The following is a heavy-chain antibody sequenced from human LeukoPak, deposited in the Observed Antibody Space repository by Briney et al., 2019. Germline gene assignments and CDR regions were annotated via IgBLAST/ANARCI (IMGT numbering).Heavy chain of an antibody. CDR1: GYTFTSYG. CDR3: ARGLGTYPEIPLDY. V-gene: IGHV1-18*01. J-gene: IGHJ4*02. Sequence: ASVKVSCKASGYTFTSYGFSWVRQAPGRGLEWMGWISTYNGDTNYAQELQDRVTMTTDTSASTAYMELRSLRSDDTAVYYCARGLGTYPEIPLDYWGQGTLVAVSS. D-gene: IGHD3-16*02. CDR2: ISTYNGDT.